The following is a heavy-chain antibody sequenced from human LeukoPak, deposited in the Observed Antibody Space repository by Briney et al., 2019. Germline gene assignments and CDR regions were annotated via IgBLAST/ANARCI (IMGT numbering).Heavy chain of an antibody. D-gene: IGHD5-24*01. CDR1: GFTFSDYS. V-gene: IGHV3-48*01. CDR3: ARDYKYAFDN. J-gene: IGHJ4*02. Sequence: GGSLRLSCAASGFTFSDYSMNWVRQAPGKGVEWVSYIGIDSGNTNYTDSVKGRFTISGDKAKNSLYLQMNSLRVEDTAVYYCARDYKYAFDNWGQGTLVTVSS. CDR2: IGIDSGNT.